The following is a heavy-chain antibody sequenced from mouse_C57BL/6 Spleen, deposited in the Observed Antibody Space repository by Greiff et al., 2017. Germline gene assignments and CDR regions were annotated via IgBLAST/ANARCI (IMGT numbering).Heavy chain of an antibody. D-gene: IGHD2-12*01. CDR3: ARDSYYFDY. Sequence: VQLKESEGGLVQPGSSMKLSCTASGFTFSDYYMAWVRQVPEKGLEWVANINYDGSSTYYLDSLKSRFIISRDNAKNILYLQMSSLKSEDTATYYCARDSYYFDYWGQGTTLTVSS. CDR1: GFTFSDYY. CDR2: INYDGSST. V-gene: IGHV5-16*01. J-gene: IGHJ2*01.